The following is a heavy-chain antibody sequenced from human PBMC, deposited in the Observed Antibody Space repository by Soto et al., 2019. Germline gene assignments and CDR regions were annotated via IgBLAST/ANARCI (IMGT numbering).Heavy chain of an antibody. V-gene: IGHV1-69*06. J-gene: IGHJ5*02. D-gene: IGHD3-10*01. CDR2: IIPIFGTA. CDR3: AREFYYGSGSDNWFDP. CDR1: GGTFSSYA. Sequence: SVKVSCKASGGTFSSYAISWVRQAPGQGLERMGGIIPIFGTANYAQKFQGRVTITADKSTSTAYMELSSLRSEDTAVYYCAREFYYGSGSDNWFDPWGQGTLVTVSS.